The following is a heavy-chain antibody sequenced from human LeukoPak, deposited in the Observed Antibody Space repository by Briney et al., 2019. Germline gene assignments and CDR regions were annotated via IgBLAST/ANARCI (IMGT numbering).Heavy chain of an antibody. CDR2: ISVDGQTS. D-gene: IGHD2-15*01. V-gene: IGHV3-23*01. Sequence: WGSLRLSCVASGFIFTNFDWTWVRQAPGKGLEWVAGISVDGQTSHFADSMNGRFIIYRDNSKNTLYLQMSGLRVEDTALYYCAKKGGALGYLDSWGQGTLVTVSS. J-gene: IGHJ4*02. CDR3: AKKGGALGYLDS. CDR1: GFIFTNFD.